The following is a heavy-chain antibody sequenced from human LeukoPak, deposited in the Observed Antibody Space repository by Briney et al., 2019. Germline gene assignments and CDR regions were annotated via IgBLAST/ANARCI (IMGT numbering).Heavy chain of an antibody. CDR1: GGSISSYY. V-gene: IGHV4-59*01. J-gene: IGHJ4*02. CDR2: SYYSGST. CDR3: ATEVTRDYFDY. Sequence: SETLSLTCTVSGGSISSYYWSWIRQPPGKGLEWIGYSYYSGSTNYNPSLKSRVTISVDTSKNQFSLKLSSVTAADTAVYYCATEVTRDYFDYWGQGTLVTVSS. D-gene: IGHD4-17*01.